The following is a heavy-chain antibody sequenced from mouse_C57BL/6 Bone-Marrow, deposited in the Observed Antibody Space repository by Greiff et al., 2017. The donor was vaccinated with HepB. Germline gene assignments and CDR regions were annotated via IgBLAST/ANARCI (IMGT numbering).Heavy chain of an antibody. Sequence: QVQLQQPGAELVRPGSSVKLSCKASGYTFTSYWMHWVKQRPIQGLEWIGNIDPSDSETHYNQKFKDKATLTVDKSSSTAYIQLSSLTSEDSAVYYCAREGQLRPFAYWGQGTLVTVSA. CDR2: IDPSDSET. CDR3: AREGQLRPFAY. CDR1: GYTFTSYW. D-gene: IGHD3-2*02. V-gene: IGHV1-52*01. J-gene: IGHJ3*01.